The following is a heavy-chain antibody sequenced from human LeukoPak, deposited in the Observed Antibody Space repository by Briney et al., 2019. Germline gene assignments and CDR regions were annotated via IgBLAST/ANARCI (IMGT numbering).Heavy chain of an antibody. J-gene: IGHJ4*02. CDR3: SKVGQLVFDY. Sequence: ASVKVSCKTSGYTLTNDYMHWVRQAPGQGLEWMGVINPGDGTTKYAQKFQGRVTMTRDTSTSTLYMELSSLRSEDTAMYYCSKVGQLVFDYWGQGTLVTVSS. D-gene: IGHD6-6*01. CDR2: INPGDGTT. CDR1: GYTLTNDY. V-gene: IGHV1-46*03.